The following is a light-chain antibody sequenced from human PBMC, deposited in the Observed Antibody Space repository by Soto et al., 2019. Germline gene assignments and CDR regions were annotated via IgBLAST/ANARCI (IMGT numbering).Light chain of an antibody. CDR1: QNVNIN. CDR3: QQYKDWPPLT. CDR2: GAS. Sequence: EIVMTQSPVTLSVSPGERVTLSCRASQNVNINLAWYQQSPGQAPRVLIYGASNRASGIPDRFSGSGSGTDFTLTISSLEPDDFALYHCQQYKDWPPLTFGGGTRVEIK. V-gene: IGKV3D-15*01. J-gene: IGKJ4*01.